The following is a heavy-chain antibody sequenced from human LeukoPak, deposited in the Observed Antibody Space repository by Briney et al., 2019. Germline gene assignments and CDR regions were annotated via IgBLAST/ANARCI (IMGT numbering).Heavy chain of an antibody. D-gene: IGHD2-15*01. CDR2: ISSNGGST. CDR3: AKWGYCSGGSCYSGFDY. Sequence: PGGSLRLSCAASGFTFTNAWMSWVRQAPGKGLEYVSAISSNGGSTNYADSVKGRFTVSRDNSKNTLYLQMNSLRAEDTAVYYCAKWGYCSGGSCYSGFDYWGQGTLVTVSS. V-gene: IGHV3-64*04. CDR1: GFTFTNAW. J-gene: IGHJ4*02.